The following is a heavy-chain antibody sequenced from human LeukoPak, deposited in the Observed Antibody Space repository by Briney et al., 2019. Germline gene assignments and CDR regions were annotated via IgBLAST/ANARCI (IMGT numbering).Heavy chain of an antibody. CDR2: IKPDGSDK. CDR1: GFSFSTSS. CDR3: ARGDYGDYHHYFDY. Sequence: PGESLRLSCVASGFSFSTSSMTWVRQAPGKGLEWVANIKPDGSDKYYLDSVKGRFTISRDNAKNSLYLQMNSLRAEDTAVYYCARGDYGDYHHYFDYWGQGTLVTVSS. J-gene: IGHJ4*02. V-gene: IGHV3-7*03. D-gene: IGHD4-17*01.